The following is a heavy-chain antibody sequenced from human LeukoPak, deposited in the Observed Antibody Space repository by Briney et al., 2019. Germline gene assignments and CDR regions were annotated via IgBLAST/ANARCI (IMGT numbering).Heavy chain of an antibody. CDR3: AYSRGVDFDY. V-gene: IGHV3-30*02. CDR2: IQYDGSNK. Sequence: GGSLRLSCAASGFTFSSYGMHWVRQAPGKGLEWVAFIQYDGSNKYYADSVKGRFTISRDNSKNTLYLQMNSLRAEDTAVYYCAYSRGVDFDYWGQGTLVTVSS. J-gene: IGHJ4*02. D-gene: IGHD3-10*01. CDR1: GFTFSSYG.